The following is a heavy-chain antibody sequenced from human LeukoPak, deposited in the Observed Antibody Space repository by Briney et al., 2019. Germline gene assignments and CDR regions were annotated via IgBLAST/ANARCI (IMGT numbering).Heavy chain of an antibody. Sequence: GGSLRLSCGASGLTFSTYRMNWVRQAPGKGLEWVSYISSDSGARYYADSVKGRFTISRVNAKNSLYLQMNSLRAEDTAVYYCARATQPGFDPWGQGTLVTVSS. CDR2: ISSDSGAR. V-gene: IGHV3-48*01. J-gene: IGHJ5*02. D-gene: IGHD2-15*01. CDR1: GLTFSTYR. CDR3: ARATQPGFDP.